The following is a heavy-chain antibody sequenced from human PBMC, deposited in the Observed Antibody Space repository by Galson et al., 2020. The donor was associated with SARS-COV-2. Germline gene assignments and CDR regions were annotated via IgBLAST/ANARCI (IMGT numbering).Heavy chain of an antibody. CDR3: ARDGPRITIFGGVILPTYMDV. V-gene: IGHV1-18*04. CDR1: GYTFTSYG. D-gene: IGHD3-3*01. Sequence: ASVKVSCKASGYTFTSYGISWVRQAPGQGLEWMGWISAYNGNTNYAQKLQGRVTMTTDTSTSTAYMELRSLRSDDTAVYYCARDGPRITIFGGVILPTYMDVWGKGTTVTVSS. J-gene: IGHJ6*03. CDR2: ISAYNGNT.